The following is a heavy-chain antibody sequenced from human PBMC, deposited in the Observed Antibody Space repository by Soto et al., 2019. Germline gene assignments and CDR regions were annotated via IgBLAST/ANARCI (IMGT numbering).Heavy chain of an antibody. Sequence: QVQLVESGGGLVKPGGSLRLSCAASGFTFSDYYMSWIRQAPGKGLEWVSYISSSGSTINYADSVKGRFTISRDNAKNSLYLQMNSLRAEDTAVYYCARSRFNYEYYYYGMDVWGQGTTVTVSS. J-gene: IGHJ6*02. CDR2: ISSSGSTI. V-gene: IGHV3-11*01. CDR1: GFTFSDYY. CDR3: ARSRFNYEYYYYGMDV. D-gene: IGHD3-3*01.